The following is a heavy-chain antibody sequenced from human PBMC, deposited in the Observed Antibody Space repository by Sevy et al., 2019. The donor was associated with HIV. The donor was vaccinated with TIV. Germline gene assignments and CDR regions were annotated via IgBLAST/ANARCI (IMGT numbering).Heavy chain of an antibody. J-gene: IGHJ4*02. Sequence: ASVKVSCKTSGYYFTVYSLSWVRQAPGQGLEWMGRINPDSGATKYSQKFKGRLTMTRDTSISTVYMDLSRLRSDDTAVYYCARGVAAPAQGNFEYWGQGTLVTVSS. V-gene: IGHV1-2*06. CDR3: ARGVAAPAQGNFEY. D-gene: IGHD6-13*01. CDR2: INPDSGAT. CDR1: GYYFTVYS.